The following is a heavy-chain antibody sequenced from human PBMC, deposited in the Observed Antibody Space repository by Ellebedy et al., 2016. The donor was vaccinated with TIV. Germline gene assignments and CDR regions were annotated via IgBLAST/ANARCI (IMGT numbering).Heavy chain of an antibody. V-gene: IGHV1-46*01. D-gene: IGHD6-13*01. CDR3: ARDNSDSNRAWWFDP. J-gene: IGHJ5*02. Sequence: ASVKVSCXASGYTFTSYYMHWVRQAPGQGLEWMGLINPTGGSTNYAQKFQGRVTLTRDTSTSTDYMELSSLTSEDTAVYYCARDNSDSNRAWWFDPWGQGTLVTVSS. CDR2: INPTGGST. CDR1: GYTFTSYY.